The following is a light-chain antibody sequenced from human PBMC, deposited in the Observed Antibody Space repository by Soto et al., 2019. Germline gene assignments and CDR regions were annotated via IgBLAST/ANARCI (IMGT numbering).Light chain of an antibody. Sequence: LVLTQSPGTLSLSPGERATLSCRASQSVGSDLLAWYQQKPGQAPRLLISSDSRRASGIPDRFSGSGSGTDFTLTISRLEAEDSAVYWCQQYQTSPTFGGGTKAEIK. CDR2: SDS. CDR3: QQYQTSPT. V-gene: IGKV3-20*01. CDR1: QSVGSDL. J-gene: IGKJ4*01.